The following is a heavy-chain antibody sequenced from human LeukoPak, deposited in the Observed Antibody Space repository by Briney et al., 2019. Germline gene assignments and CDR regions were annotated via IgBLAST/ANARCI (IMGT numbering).Heavy chain of an antibody. CDR3: AKELRITMIVVVITYTAFDI. CDR1: GFTFSSYA. CDR2: ISGSGGST. J-gene: IGHJ3*02. Sequence: GGSLRLSXAASGFTFSSYAMGWVRQAPGKGLEWVSAISGSGGSTYYADSVKGRFTISRDNSKNTLYLQMNSLRAEDTAVYYCAKELRITMIVVVITYTAFDIWGQGTMVTVSS. D-gene: IGHD3-22*01. V-gene: IGHV3-23*01.